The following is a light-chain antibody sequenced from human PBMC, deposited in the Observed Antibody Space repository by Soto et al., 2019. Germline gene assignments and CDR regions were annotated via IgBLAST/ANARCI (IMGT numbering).Light chain of an antibody. J-gene: IGKJ3*01. CDR1: QSISSY. CDR2: AAS. Sequence: DIQMTQSPSSLSASVGDRVTISCRASQSISSYLNCYQQKPGKAPKLLIYAASSLQSGVPTRFSDSGSGTDCTLDDSGLQPDDFATDDCQQSYSTPPFSFGPGTIVDIK. V-gene: IGKV1-39*01. CDR3: QQSYSTPPFS.